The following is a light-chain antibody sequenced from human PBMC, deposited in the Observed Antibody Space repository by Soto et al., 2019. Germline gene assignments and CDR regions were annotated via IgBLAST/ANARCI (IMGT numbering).Light chain of an antibody. J-gene: IGLJ1*01. CDR3: SSYTSSSTYV. CDR2: EVS. Sequence: QSVLTQPASVSWAPGQSITVSCRGTSSNIGFYNVVSCYQQHPGKAPKVIVYEVSNRPSGVSNRFSGSKSGNTASLTISGLQAEDEADYYCSSYTSSSTYVFGTGTKVTVL. V-gene: IGLV2-14*02. CDR1: SSNIGFYNV.